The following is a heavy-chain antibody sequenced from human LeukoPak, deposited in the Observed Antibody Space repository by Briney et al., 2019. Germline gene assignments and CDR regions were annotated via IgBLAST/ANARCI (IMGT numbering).Heavy chain of an antibody. V-gene: IGHV1-46*01. D-gene: IGHD5-12*01. CDR3: ARADGGYSGYETFDY. CDR2: INPSGGST. Sequence: ASVKVSCKASGYTFTSYYMHWVRQAPGQGLEWMGIINPSGGSTSYAQKFQGRVTMTRDTSTSTVYMELSSLRAEDTAVYYCARADGGYSGYETFDYWGQGTLVTVSS. CDR1: GYTFTSYY. J-gene: IGHJ4*02.